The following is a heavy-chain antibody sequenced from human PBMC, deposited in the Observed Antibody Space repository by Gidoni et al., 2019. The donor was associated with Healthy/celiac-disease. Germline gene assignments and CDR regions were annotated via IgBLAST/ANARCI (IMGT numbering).Heavy chain of an antibody. V-gene: IGHV3-9*01. CDR1: GFTFDDYA. D-gene: IGHD1-26*01. CDR2: ISWNSGSI. Sequence: EVQLVESGGGLVQPGRSLRLSCAASGFTFDDYAMHWVRQAPGKGLELVSGISWNSGSIGYADSVKGRFTISIDNAKNSLYLQMNSLRAEDTALYYCAKAFPLLYDAFDIWGQGTMVTVPS. CDR3: AKAFPLLYDAFDI. J-gene: IGHJ3*02.